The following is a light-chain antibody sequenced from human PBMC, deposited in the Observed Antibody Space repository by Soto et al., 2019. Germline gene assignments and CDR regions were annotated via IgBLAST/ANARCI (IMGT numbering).Light chain of an antibody. V-gene: IGKV3-15*01. CDR2: GAS. CDR1: QTIRSS. Sequence: EVVMTQSPATLSVSLGERATLSCRASQTIRSSLAWYQQKPGQAPRLLIYGASTRATDIPARFGGSGSGTEFTLTISSLQSEDSAIYYCQQYNNGPQTFGQGTKVEIK. CDR3: QQYNNGPQT. J-gene: IGKJ1*01.